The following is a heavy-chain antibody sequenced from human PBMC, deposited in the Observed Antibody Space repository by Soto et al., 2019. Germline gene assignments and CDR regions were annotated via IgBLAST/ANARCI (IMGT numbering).Heavy chain of an antibody. CDR2: ISAYNGDT. J-gene: IGHJ5*02. D-gene: IGHD1-1*01. Sequence: QVQLVQSGAEVKKPGASVKVSCKASGYTFTNYGISWVRQAPGQGLEWMGWISAYNGDTNYAQKVQGRVTMTTDTAASTAYMELRSLSSDDAAMYYCARDSLGTDTSAWLDPWGQGTLVTVSS. CDR3: ARDSLGTDTSAWLDP. V-gene: IGHV1-18*04. CDR1: GYTFTNYG.